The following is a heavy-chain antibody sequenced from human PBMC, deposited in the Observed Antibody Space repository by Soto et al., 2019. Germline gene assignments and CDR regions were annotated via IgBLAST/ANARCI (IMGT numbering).Heavy chain of an antibody. CDR2: ISGSGGST. V-gene: IGHV3-23*01. J-gene: IGHJ3*01. CDR3: AKDLLFGVVISYDAFDV. D-gene: IGHD3-3*01. Sequence: PGGSLRLSCAASGFTFSSYAMSWVRQAPGKGLEWVSAISGSGGSTYYADSVKGRFTISRDNSKNTLYLQVNSLRAEDTAVYYCAKDLLFGVVISYDAFDVWGQGTMVTVSS. CDR1: GFTFSSYA.